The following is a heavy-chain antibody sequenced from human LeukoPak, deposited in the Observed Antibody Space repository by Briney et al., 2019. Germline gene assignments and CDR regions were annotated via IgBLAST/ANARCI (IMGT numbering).Heavy chain of an antibody. CDR1: GYSFTDYW. CDR2: IYPGDSDT. D-gene: IGHD5-24*01. V-gene: IGHV5-51*01. Sequence: GESLKISCETSGYSFTDYWIGWVRQLPGKGLEWMGIIYPGDSDTRYSPSFQGQVTISADKSISTACLQWSSLKASDTAMYYCASSEMATIARIDYWGQGTLVTVSS. CDR3: ASSEMATIARIDY. J-gene: IGHJ4*02.